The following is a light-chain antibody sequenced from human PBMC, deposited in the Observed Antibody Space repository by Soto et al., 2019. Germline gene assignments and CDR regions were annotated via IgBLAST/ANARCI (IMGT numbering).Light chain of an antibody. CDR2: GAS. CDR1: QSVSSN. V-gene: IGKV3-15*01. Sequence: ITPSPATLSVSPGERVIPSLRASQSVSSNLVWYQQKPGQAPRVLIYGASTRATGIPARFSGSGSGTEFTLTISSLQSEDFAVYYCQHYHGWPITFGQRTRLEI. CDR3: QHYHGWPIT. J-gene: IGKJ5*01.